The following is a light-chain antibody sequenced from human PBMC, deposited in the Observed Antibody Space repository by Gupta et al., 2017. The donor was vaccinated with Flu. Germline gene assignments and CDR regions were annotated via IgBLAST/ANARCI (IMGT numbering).Light chain of an antibody. CDR2: DGS. Sequence: PATLSLSPGERATRSCRASQNVGSYLAWYQQRPGQAPRLLIYDGSNRATGFPARFSGSGSGTDFTLTISSLEPEDLAVYYCQQRSQWPLTFGGGTKVEIK. V-gene: IGKV3-11*01. J-gene: IGKJ4*01. CDR1: QNVGSY. CDR3: QQRSQWPLT.